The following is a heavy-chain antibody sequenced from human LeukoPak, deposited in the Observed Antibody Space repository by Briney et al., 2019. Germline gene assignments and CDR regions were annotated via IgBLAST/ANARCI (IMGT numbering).Heavy chain of an antibody. CDR2: IWYDGTTK. CDR1: GFTFRDYG. J-gene: IGHJ4*02. V-gene: IGHV3-33*01. CDR3: ARARMVGGTTYYFAY. Sequence: GGCLRLSCAASGFTFRDYGMHWVRQAPGKGLEWVALIWYDGTTKDYADSVKGRFTISRDNSKNTLYLQMNSLRAEDTAVYYCARARMVGGTTYYFAYWGQGTLVTVSS. D-gene: IGHD1-26*01.